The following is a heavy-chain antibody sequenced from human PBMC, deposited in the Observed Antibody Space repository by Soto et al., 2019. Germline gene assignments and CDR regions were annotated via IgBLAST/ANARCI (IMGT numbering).Heavy chain of an antibody. Sequence: GASVKVSCKASGYIFSYYAIHWVRQAPGQRLEWMGWINAGNGDTKYSQKLQGRVTMTTDTSTSTAYMELRSLRSDDTAVYYCARVRATVTTPFDYWGQGTLVTVSS. J-gene: IGHJ4*02. D-gene: IGHD4-4*01. V-gene: IGHV1-3*01. CDR3: ARVRATVTTPFDY. CDR1: GYIFSYYA. CDR2: INAGNGDT.